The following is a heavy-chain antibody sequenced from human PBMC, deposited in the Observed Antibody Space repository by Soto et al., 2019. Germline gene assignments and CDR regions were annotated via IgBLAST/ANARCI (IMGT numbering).Heavy chain of an antibody. V-gene: IGHV3-30-3*01. D-gene: IGHD3-3*01. CDR1: EFDFSNFA. CDR3: VRAKWIFALRSPFDP. CDR2: ISYDGDTQ. Sequence: QVQLEESGGGVVQPGRSLRLSCAASEFDFSNFAMHWVRQAPGKGLEWMAVISYDGDTQYYADSAKGRFTISRDNSKYTLYLQMNSLTTEDTAVYYCVRAKWIFALRSPFDPWGQGTLVSVSS. J-gene: IGHJ5*02.